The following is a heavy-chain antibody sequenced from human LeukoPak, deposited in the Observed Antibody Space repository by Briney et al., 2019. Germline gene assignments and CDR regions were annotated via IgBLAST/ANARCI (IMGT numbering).Heavy chain of an antibody. D-gene: IGHD3-10*01. J-gene: IGHJ4*02. CDR2: ISGSGGST. CDR1: GFTFSSNA. Sequence: GGSLTLSCAVSGFTFSSNAMSWGRQAPGKGRGWVSAISGSGGSTSYADSVEGRLTISRDNPKHTLYLQMNSLLTPPPALFYCASPSGSRRNDYSGQ. V-gene: IGHV3-23*01. CDR3: ASPSGSRRNDY.